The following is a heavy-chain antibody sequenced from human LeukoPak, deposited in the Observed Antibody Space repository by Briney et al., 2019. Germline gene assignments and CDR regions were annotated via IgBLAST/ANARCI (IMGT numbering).Heavy chain of an antibody. J-gene: IGHJ6*03. D-gene: IGHD6-19*01. Sequence: GGSLRLSCAASGFTFSSYWMHWVRQAPGKGLVWVSRINSDGSSTSYADSVKGRFTISRDNSKNTLYLQMNSLRAEDTAVYYCAKGGEYSSGWYYYYYMDVWGKGTTVTISS. CDR2: INSDGSST. CDR1: GFTFSSYW. V-gene: IGHV3-74*01. CDR3: AKGGEYSSGWYYYYYMDV.